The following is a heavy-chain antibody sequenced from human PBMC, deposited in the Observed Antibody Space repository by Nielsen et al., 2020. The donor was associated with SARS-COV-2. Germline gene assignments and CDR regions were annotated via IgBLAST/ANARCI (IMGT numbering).Heavy chain of an antibody. CDR3: ARDRVEMAMYYYYYGMDV. J-gene: IGHJ6*02. Sequence: GESLKISCAASGFTVSTDYMSWVRQAPGKGLEWVSVIYSGGSTYYSDSVKGRFTISRDNSKNTLYLQMNSLRAEDTAVYYCARDRVEMAMYYYYYGMDVWGQGTTVTVSS. D-gene: IGHD5-24*01. CDR2: IYSGGST. CDR1: GFTVSTDY. V-gene: IGHV3-66*01.